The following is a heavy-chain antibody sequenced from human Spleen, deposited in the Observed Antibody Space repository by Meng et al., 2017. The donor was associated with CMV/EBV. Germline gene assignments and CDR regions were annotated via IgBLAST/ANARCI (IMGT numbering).Heavy chain of an antibody. Sequence: ASVKVSCKASGGTFSSYAISWVRQATGQGLEWMGWMNPNSGNTGYAQKFQGRVTMTRNTSISTAYMELSSLRSEDTAVYYCASTEQLVQVYYYGMDVWGQGTTVTVSS. CDR2: MNPNSGNT. D-gene: IGHD6-13*01. CDR1: GGTFSSYA. V-gene: IGHV1-8*02. CDR3: ASTEQLVQVYYYGMDV. J-gene: IGHJ6*02.